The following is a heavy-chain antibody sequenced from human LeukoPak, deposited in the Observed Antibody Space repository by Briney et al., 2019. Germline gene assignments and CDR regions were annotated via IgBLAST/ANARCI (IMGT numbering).Heavy chain of an antibody. CDR3: ASSYAYPNSFDY. J-gene: IGHJ4*02. CDR2: IIPIFGTA. V-gene: IGHV1-69*05. CDR1: GGTFSSYA. D-gene: IGHD2-2*01. Sequence: SVKVSCKASGGTFSSYAISWVRQAPGQGLEWMGRIIPIFGTANYAQKFQGRVTITTDESTSTAYMELSSLRSEDTAVYYCASSYAYPNSFDYWGQGTLVTGSS.